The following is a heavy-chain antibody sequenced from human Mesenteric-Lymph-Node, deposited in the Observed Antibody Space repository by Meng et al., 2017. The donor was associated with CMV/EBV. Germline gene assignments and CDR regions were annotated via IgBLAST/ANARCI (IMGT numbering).Heavy chain of an antibody. CDR3: TRAETYYDFWSGYSASYY. CDR2: IKTKADGERT. Sequence: GESLKISCAASGFTFNTAWMIWVRQAPGKGLEWVGHIKTKADGERTNYAAPVRDRFTISRDDSRNTQYLQMNSLKTEDTAVYYCTRAETYYDFWSGYSASYYWGQGTLVTVSS. J-gene: IGHJ4*02. CDR1: GFTFNTAW. V-gene: IGHV3-15*01. D-gene: IGHD3-3*01.